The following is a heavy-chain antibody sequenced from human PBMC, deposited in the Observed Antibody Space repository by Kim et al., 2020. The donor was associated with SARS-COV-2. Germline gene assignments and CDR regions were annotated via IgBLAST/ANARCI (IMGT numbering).Heavy chain of an antibody. V-gene: IGHV3-15*01. CDR1: GFTFSNSW. Sequence: GGSLRLSCAASGFTFSNSWMSWVRQAPGKGLEWVGRLNRETGSRTTDYAAPVKGRFTISRDGTKKTLYLQMNSMETEDTAVYYCTADSPWELLSDWGQGTLVTVS. CDR2: LNRETGSRTT. CDR3: TADSPWELLSD. J-gene: IGHJ4*02. D-gene: IGHD1-26*01.